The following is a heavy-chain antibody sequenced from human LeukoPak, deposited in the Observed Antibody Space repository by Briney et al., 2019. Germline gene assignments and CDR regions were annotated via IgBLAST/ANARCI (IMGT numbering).Heavy chain of an antibody. Sequence: ASGKVSCKASGYTFTGYYMHWVRQAPGQGLEWMGRINPNSGGTNYAQKFQGRVTMTRDTSISTAYMELSRLRSDDTAVYYCARSTWMSGILGYSGYDFCYWGQGTLVTVSS. CDR2: INPNSGGT. D-gene: IGHD5-12*01. J-gene: IGHJ4*02. CDR3: ARSTWMSGILGYSGYDFCY. V-gene: IGHV1-2*06. CDR1: GYTFTGYY.